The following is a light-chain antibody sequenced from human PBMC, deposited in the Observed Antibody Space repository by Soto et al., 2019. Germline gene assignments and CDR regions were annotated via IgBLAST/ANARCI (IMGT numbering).Light chain of an antibody. Sequence: EIVLTQSPGTLSLSPVERAPLSCMASQNVDSNYLAWYQQKPGQAPRIIIFGASGRATGIPDRFSGSGSGTDFTLTISSLQSEDFGVYYCQQNKDWPGTFCQGTKVDIK. CDR3: QQNKDWPGT. CDR2: GAS. J-gene: IGKJ1*01. CDR1: QNVDSNY. V-gene: IGKV3-20*01.